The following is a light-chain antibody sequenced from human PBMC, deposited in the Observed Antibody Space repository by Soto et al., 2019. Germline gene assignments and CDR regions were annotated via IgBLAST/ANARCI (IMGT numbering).Light chain of an antibody. CDR1: QSVSSY. CDR2: DAS. Sequence: EIVLTQSPATLSLSPGERATLSCRASQSVSSYLAWYQQKPGQAPRLLIYDASNRATGIPARFSGSGSGTDFTLTISSLEPEDFAVYYCQQRSNWPRTFGGGTTVDIK. CDR3: QQRSNWPRT. V-gene: IGKV3-11*01. J-gene: IGKJ4*01.